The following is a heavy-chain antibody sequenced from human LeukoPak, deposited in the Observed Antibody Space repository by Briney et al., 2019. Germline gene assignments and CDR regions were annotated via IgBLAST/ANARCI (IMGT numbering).Heavy chain of an antibody. Sequence: ASVKVSLKCSGYTFTSYGVSWVRQPPAQGLEWMGWISTYNGNTNYAQKLQGRVTITTDTSTSTGYMELRSLRSDDTAGYYCAREIGYSSSWDFDYWGQGTLVTVSS. D-gene: IGHD6-13*01. J-gene: IGHJ4*02. CDR3: AREIGYSSSWDFDY. CDR2: ISTYNGNT. V-gene: IGHV1-18*01. CDR1: GYTFTSYG.